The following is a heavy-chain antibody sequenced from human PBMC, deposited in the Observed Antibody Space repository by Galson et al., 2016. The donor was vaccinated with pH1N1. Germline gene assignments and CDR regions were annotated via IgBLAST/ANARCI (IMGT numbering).Heavy chain of an antibody. CDR2: IIPIAGTA. Sequence: SVKVSCKASGGTFSSYAITWVRQAPGQGLEWTGRIIPIAGTAAYAPILQGRVTITADESTSTVYLELRSLRSDDTAMYYCAQYSSASEDPAWGQGTLVTVSS. CDR1: GGTFSSYA. V-gene: IGHV1-69*13. J-gene: IGHJ4*02. CDR3: AQYSSASEDPA. D-gene: IGHD6-19*01.